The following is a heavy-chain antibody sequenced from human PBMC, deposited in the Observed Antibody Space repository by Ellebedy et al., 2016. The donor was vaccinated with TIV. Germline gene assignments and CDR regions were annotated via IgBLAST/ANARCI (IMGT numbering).Heavy chain of an antibody. CDR2: ISGSGVNT. CDR3: AKAPIAVVTAAAFDI. J-gene: IGHJ3*02. D-gene: IGHD2-21*02. Sequence: GGSLRLSCAASGFTFSDYAVSWVRQAPGKGLEWVSAISGSGVNTYYADSVKGRFTISRDNPKNTLYLQMSSLRAEDTAVYYCAKAPIAVVTAAAFDIWGQGTMVTVSS. V-gene: IGHV3-23*01. CDR1: GFTFSDYA.